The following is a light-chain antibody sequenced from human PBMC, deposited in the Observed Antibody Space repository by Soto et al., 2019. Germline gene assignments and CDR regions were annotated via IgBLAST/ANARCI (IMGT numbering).Light chain of an antibody. Sequence: DIQMTQSPSNLTLSXGHRVTISXXASESVNKFVAWYQQKAGQAPELLIYDGSSLPSGVASRFSGSESGTEFTLTITSLEPEDFAMYYCQQSYSSPWTFGQGTKV. CDR1: ESVNKF. J-gene: IGKJ1*01. CDR2: DGS. V-gene: IGKV1-39*01. CDR3: QQSYSSPWT.